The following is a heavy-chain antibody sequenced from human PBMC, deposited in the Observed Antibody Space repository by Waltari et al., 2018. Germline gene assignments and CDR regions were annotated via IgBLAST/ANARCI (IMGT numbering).Heavy chain of an antibody. CDR2: IYYTRGN. CDR3: ATYYNLLTGYYRRDNWFDP. CDR1: GGSITTDTYF. J-gene: IGHJ5*02. D-gene: IGHD3-9*01. Sequence: QLQLQESGPGLVKASETLSLTCTVSGGSITTDTYFWGWIRQPPGKGLEWIGSIYYTRGNHYSPSRKGRVIIAVDTSKNQFSLKLSSVTAADTAVYYCATYYNLLTGYYRRDNWFDPWGQGTLVTVSS. V-gene: IGHV4-39*01.